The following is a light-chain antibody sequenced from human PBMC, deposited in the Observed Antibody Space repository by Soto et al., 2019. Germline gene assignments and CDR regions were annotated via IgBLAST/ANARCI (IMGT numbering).Light chain of an antibody. CDR3: VLYLGGGSLV. Sequence: QAVVTQEPSFSVSPGGTITLTCGLSSGSVSTTYYPSWYQQTPGQAPRTLIYDTNSRSSGVPDRFSGSILGNKAALTITGAQPDDECDYYCVLYLGGGSLVFGGGTQLTVL. V-gene: IGLV8-61*01. CDR2: DTN. J-gene: IGLJ7*01. CDR1: SGSVSTTYY.